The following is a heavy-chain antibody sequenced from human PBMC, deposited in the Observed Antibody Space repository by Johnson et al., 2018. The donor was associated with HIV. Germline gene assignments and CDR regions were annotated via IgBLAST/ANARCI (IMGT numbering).Heavy chain of an antibody. J-gene: IGHJ3*02. CDR2: IGTAGDT. Sequence: VQLVESGGGLVKPGGSLRLSCAASGFTFSSYDMHWVRQATGKGLEWVSAIGTAGDTYYPASVKGRFTISRENAKNSLYLQMNSLRAEDTAVYYCAKDSPNLDAFDIWGQGTMVTVSS. CDR3: AKDSPNLDAFDI. V-gene: IGHV3-13*01. CDR1: GFTFSSYD. D-gene: IGHD1-14*01.